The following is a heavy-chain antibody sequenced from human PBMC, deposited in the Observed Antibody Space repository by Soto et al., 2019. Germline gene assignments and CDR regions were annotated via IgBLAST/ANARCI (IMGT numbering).Heavy chain of an antibody. CDR3: ARGSGWDYDFWSGYDY. D-gene: IGHD3-3*01. V-gene: IGHV1-2*04. Sequence: ASVKVSCKASGYTFTGYYMHWVRQAPGQGLEWMVWINPNSGGTNYAQKFQGWVTMTRDTSISTAYMELSRLRSDDTAVYYCARGSGWDYDFWSGYDYWGQGTLVTVSS. J-gene: IGHJ4*02. CDR1: GYTFTGYY. CDR2: INPNSGGT.